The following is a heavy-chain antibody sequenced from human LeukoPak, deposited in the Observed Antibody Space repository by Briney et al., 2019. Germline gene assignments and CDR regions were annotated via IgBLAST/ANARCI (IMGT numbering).Heavy chain of an antibody. CDR2: ISSSSSYI. Sequence: GGSLRLSCSASGFTFSSYSMNWVRQAPGKGLEWVSSISSSSSYIYYADSVKGRFAISRDNAKNSLYLQMSNLRAEDTAVYYCARDPLGGYYFDYWGQGTLVTVSS. J-gene: IGHJ4*02. V-gene: IGHV3-21*01. CDR1: GFTFSSYS. CDR3: ARDPLGGYYFDY. D-gene: IGHD3-16*01.